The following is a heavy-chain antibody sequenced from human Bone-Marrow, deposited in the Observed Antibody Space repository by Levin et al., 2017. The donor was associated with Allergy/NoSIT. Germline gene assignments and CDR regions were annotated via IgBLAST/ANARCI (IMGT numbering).Heavy chain of an antibody. D-gene: IGHD3-3*01. Sequence: PSETLSLTCTVSGGSISSYYWSWIRQPPGKGLEWIGYIYYSGSTNYNPSLKSRVTISVDTSKNQFSLKLSSVTAADTAVYYCARGGPYYDFWSGYSAWPLESWFDPWGQGTLVTVSS. CDR3: ARGGPYYDFWSGYSAWPLESWFDP. V-gene: IGHV4-59*01. CDR1: GGSISSYY. J-gene: IGHJ5*02. CDR2: IYYSGST.